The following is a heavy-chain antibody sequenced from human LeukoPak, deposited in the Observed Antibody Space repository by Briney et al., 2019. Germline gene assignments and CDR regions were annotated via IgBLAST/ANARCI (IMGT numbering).Heavy chain of an antibody. CDR1: GFTISSYA. D-gene: IGHD3-22*01. CDR3: AKHSVVTPYYYMDV. J-gene: IGHJ6*03. Sequence: GGSLRLSCATSGFTISSYAMSWVRQAPGKGLEWVSSISGSGVNTYYADSVMGRFTISRDNSENTVDLQMSSLRAEDTAVYYCAKHSVVTPYYYMDVWGKGTSVTVSS. CDR2: ISGSGVNT. V-gene: IGHV3-23*01.